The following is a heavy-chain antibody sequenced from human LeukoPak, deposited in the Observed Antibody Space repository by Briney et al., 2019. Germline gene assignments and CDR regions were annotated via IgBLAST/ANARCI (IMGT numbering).Heavy chain of an antibody. V-gene: IGHV1-69*05. Sequence: SVKVSCKASGGTFSTYAVNWVRQAPGQGLEWMGGIIPLFGTANYAQKFRGRVTITTDESTSTAYMELSSLRSEDTAIYYCARVFARGGGITGSYYYYWGQGTLVTVSS. CDR1: GGTFSTYA. CDR3: ARVFARGGGITGSYYYY. D-gene: IGHD3-10*01. J-gene: IGHJ4*02. CDR2: IIPLFGTA.